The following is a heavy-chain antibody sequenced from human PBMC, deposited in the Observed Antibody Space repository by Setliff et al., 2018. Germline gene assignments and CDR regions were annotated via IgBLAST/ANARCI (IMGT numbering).Heavy chain of an antibody. CDR2: TIPLFGTT. Sequence: GASVKVSCKASGGTFTNYGVSWVWQAPGQGLEWMGGTIPLFGTTDYAQKFHGRLTIITDESTSTASMELTSLTSDDTAVYYCAREGVDTRSSTDYRYYMDVWGKGTTVTVSS. D-gene: IGHD5-18*01. CDR1: GGTFTNYG. CDR3: AREGVDTRSSTDYRYYMDV. J-gene: IGHJ6*03. V-gene: IGHV1-69*05.